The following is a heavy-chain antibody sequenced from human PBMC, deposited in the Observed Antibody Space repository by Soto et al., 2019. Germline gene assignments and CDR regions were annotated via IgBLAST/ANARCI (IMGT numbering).Heavy chain of an antibody. D-gene: IGHD3-22*01. CDR3: VKGEYYYDSSGYYPFDY. Sequence: LRLSCSSSGLTFISYAMHWVLHAPCKVLEYVSSISTNGGSTHYADSVKGRFTISRDNSKNTQYLQMSSLRADDTAVYYCVKGEYYYDSSGYYPFDYWGQGTLVTVSS. CDR2: ISTNGGST. J-gene: IGHJ4*02. V-gene: IGHV3-64D*06. CDR1: GLTFISYA.